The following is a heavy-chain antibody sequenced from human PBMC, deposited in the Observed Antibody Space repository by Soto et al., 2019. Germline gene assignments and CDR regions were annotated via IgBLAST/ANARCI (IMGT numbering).Heavy chain of an antibody. V-gene: IGHV1-3*01. J-gene: IGHJ4*02. D-gene: IGHD1-20*01. CDR3: ARGITLPTPLDY. CDR2: INVANGNT. Sequence: ASVKVSCKASGYSFMTYEMHWVRQAPGQRLEWMGWINVANGNTKYSQNFQGRVTLTRDTFASTANMELNSLRSEDTAVYYCARGITLPTPLDYWGQGTLVTVSS. CDR1: GYSFMTYE.